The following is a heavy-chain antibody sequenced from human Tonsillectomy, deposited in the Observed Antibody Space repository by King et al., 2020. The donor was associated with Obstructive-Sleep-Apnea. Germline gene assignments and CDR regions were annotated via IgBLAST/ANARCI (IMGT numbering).Heavy chain of an antibody. CDR2: MSFDGGNE. J-gene: IGHJ4*02. CDR1: GFTFSDYA. V-gene: IGHV3-30-3*01. CDR3: ARALPTTYYYGSGLDY. D-gene: IGHD3-10*01. Sequence: VQLVESGGGVVQPGRSLRLSCAASGFTFSDYAMHWVRQAPGKGLEWVAVMSFDGGNEYYADSVKGRFTISRDNSKNTLYLQMNTLRPEDTAVYYCARALPTTYYYGSGLDYWGQGSLVTVSS.